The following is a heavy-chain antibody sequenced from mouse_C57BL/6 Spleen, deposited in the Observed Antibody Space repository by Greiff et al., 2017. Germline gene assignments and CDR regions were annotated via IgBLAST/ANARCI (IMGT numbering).Heavy chain of an antibody. CDR3: TRRKNGSSFSWFAY. V-gene: IGHV1-15*01. CDR2: IDPETGGT. Sequence: VQRVASGAELVRPGASVTLSCKASGYTFTDYEMHWVKQTPVHGLEWIGAIDPETGGTAYNQKFKGKAILTADKSSSTAYMELRSLTSEDSAVYYCTRRKNGSSFSWFAYWGQGTLVTVSA. D-gene: IGHD1-1*01. J-gene: IGHJ3*01. CDR1: GYTFTDYE.